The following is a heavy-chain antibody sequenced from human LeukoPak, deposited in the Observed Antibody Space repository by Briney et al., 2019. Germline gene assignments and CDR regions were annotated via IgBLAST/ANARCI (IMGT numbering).Heavy chain of an antibody. CDR3: AREGKYYDFWSGYSDY. Sequence: SETLSLTCAVYGGSFSGYYWSWIRQPPGKGLEWIGEINHSGSTNYNPSLKSRVTISVDTSKNQFSLKLSSVTAADTAVYYCAREGKYYDFWSGYSDYWGQGTLVTVSP. J-gene: IGHJ4*02. V-gene: IGHV4-34*01. D-gene: IGHD3-3*01. CDR1: GGSFSGYY. CDR2: INHSGST.